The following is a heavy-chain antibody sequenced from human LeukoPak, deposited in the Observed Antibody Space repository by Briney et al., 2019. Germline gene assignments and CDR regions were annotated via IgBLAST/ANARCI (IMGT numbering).Heavy chain of an antibody. CDR3: ARQYYYDSSGYFTWFDP. J-gene: IGHJ5*02. V-gene: IGHV4-34*01. CDR2: INHSGRT. CDR1: GGSFSGYY. Sequence: PSETLSLTCPVYGGSFSGYYWSWIRQPPGKALEWIGEINHSGRTNYNPSLKSRVTISVDTSKNQFSLKLSSVTAADTAVYYCARQYYYDSSGYFTWFDPWGQGTLVTVSS. D-gene: IGHD3-22*01.